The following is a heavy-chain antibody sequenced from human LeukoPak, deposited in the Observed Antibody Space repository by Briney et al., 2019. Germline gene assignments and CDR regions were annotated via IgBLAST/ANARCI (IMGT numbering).Heavy chain of an antibody. D-gene: IGHD3-16*01. J-gene: IGHJ4*02. CDR3: ARVPFGVPGGPYYFDY. V-gene: IGHV4-34*01. Sequence: SETLSLTCAVYGGSFSGYYWSWIREPPRKGLEWIGEINHSGSTNYNPSLKSRVTISVDTSKNQFSLKLSSVTAADTAVYYCARVPFGVPGGPYYFDYWGQGTLVTVSS. CDR2: INHSGST. CDR1: GGSFSGYY.